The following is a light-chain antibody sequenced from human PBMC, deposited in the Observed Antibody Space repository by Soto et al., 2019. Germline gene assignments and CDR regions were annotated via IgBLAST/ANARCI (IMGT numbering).Light chain of an antibody. CDR1: SSDVGGYNY. Sequence: QSVLTQPASVSGSPGQSITISCTGTSSDVGGYNYVSWYKQHPGKAPKLMIFEVSYRPSGVSNRFSGSKSGNTASLTISGLQAEDEADYYCSSFTTTTWVFGGGTKVTVL. J-gene: IGLJ3*02. V-gene: IGLV2-14*01. CDR2: EVS. CDR3: SSFTTTTWV.